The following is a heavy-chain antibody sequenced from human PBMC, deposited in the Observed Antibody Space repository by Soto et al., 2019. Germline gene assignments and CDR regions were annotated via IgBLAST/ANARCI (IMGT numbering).Heavy chain of an antibody. J-gene: IGHJ4*02. CDR3: ARDLGVGAASDY. D-gene: IGHD1-26*01. CDR1: GYTFTSYA. CDR2: INAGNGNT. Sequence: QVQLVQSGAEVKKPGVSVKVSCKASGYTFTSYAMHWVRQAPGQRLEWMGWINAGNGNTKYSQKFQGRVTITRDTSASTAYMELSSLRSEDTAVYYCARDLGVGAASDYWGQGTLVTVSS. V-gene: IGHV1-3*01.